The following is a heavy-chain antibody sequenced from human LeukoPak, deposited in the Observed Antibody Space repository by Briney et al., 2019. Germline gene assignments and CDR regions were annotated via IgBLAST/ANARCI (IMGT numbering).Heavy chain of an antibody. J-gene: IGHJ4*02. CDR2: INPNSGGT. V-gene: IGHV1-2*02. Sequence: ASVKVSCKASGYTLTGYYMHWVRQAPGQGLEWMGWINPNSGGTNYAQKFQGRVTMTRDTSISTAYMELSRLRSDDTAVYYCARMDIVATMGFDYWGQGTLVTVSS. CDR3: ARMDIVATMGFDY. CDR1: GYTLTGYY. D-gene: IGHD5-12*01.